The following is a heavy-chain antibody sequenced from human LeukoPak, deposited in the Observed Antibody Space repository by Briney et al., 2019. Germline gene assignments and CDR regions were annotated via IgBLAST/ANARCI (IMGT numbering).Heavy chain of an antibody. CDR2: IIPIFGTA. J-gene: IGHJ5*02. Sequence: GASVKVSCKASGGTFSSYAISWVRQAPGQGLEWMGGIIPIFGTANYAQKFQGRVTITADESTSTAYMELSSLRSEDTAVYYCARCRIQLWLNWFDPWGQGTRVTVSS. CDR1: GGTFSSYA. D-gene: IGHD5-18*01. CDR3: ARCRIQLWLNWFDP. V-gene: IGHV1-69*13.